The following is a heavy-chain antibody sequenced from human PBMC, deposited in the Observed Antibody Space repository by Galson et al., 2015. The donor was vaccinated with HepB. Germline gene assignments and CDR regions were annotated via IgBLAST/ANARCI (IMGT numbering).Heavy chain of an antibody. J-gene: IGHJ4*02. CDR1: GFIFSGYW. CDR3: ARVDTWNDFDY. D-gene: IGHD1-1*01. V-gene: IGHV3-7*03. Sequence: SLRLSCAASGFIFSGYWMSWVRQAPGKGLEWVANIKQDGSEKYYVDSVKGRFTISRDNAENSLYLQMNSLRAEDTAVYYCARVDTWNDFDYWGQGTLVTVSS. CDR2: IKQDGSEK.